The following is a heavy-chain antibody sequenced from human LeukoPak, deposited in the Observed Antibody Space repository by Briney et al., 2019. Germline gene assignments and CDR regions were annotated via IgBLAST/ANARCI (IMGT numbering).Heavy chain of an antibody. CDR3: AKRSGYTTGWFFDF. D-gene: IGHD6-19*01. V-gene: IGHV3-23*01. CDR2: ISGSGDNT. CDR1: GFSFSSYA. J-gene: IGHJ4*02. Sequence: GGSLRLSCAASGFSFSSYAMSWVRQAPGKGLEWVSSISGSGDNTYHAESVKGRFTISRDNSKNTLFLQMNSLRAEDTAVFYCAKRSGYTTGWFFDFWGQGTLVTVSS.